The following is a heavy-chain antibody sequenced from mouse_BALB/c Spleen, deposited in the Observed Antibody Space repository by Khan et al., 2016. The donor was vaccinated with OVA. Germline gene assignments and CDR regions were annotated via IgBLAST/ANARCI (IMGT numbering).Heavy chain of an antibody. CDR2: IWGGGGT. CDR3: ARGYYRYDGYYAMDY. CDR1: GFSLSRYI. D-gene: IGHD2-14*01. V-gene: IGHV2-6-4*01. Sequence: QVQLKESGPGLVAPPQSLSITCTVSGFSLSRYIINWVRQPPGKGLEWLGMIWGGGGTDYNSTLKSRLSISKDNSKSQVFLKMNSLQTDDTAMYYCARGYYRYDGYYAMDYWGQGTSVTVSS. J-gene: IGHJ4*01.